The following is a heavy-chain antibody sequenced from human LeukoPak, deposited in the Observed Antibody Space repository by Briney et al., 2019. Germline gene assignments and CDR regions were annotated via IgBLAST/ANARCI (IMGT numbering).Heavy chain of an antibody. D-gene: IGHD1-26*01. J-gene: IGHJ4*02. V-gene: IGHV2-70*11. CDR2: VDWDNDK. CDR3: ARIRDRGLGQGGVPFDY. Sequence: SGPTLVKPTQTLTLTCTFSGFSLSTSGMCVSWIRQPPGKALEWLARVDWDNDKAYSTSLKTRLTISKDTSKNQVVLTMTNVDPVDTATYYCARIRDRGLGQGGVPFDYWGQGTLVTVSS. CDR1: GFSLSTSGMC.